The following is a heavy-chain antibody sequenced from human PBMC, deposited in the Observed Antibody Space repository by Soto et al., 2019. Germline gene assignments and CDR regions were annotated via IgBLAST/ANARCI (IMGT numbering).Heavy chain of an antibody. CDR1: GFTFGDYA. V-gene: IGHV3-9*01. CDR3: AKDKYSDSSGYPDY. J-gene: IGHJ4*02. Sequence: GGSLRLSCAASGFTFGDYAIHWVRQAPWKGLEWVSGISWNGGSLGYADSVKARFTISRENAKNSLYLQMNSLSAEDTALYYCAKDKYSDSSGYPDYWGQGTLLTVSS. D-gene: IGHD3-22*01. CDR2: ISWNGGSL.